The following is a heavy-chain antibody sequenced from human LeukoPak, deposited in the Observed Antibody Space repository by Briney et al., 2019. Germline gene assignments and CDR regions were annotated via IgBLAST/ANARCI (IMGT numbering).Heavy chain of an antibody. CDR2: IIPIFGTA. J-gene: IGHJ6*03. D-gene: IGHD3-10*01. CDR1: GGTFSSYA. V-gene: IGHV1-69*05. Sequence: ASVKVSCKASGGTFSSYAISWVRQAPGQGLEWMGGIIPIFGTANYAQKFQGRVTITTDESTSTAYMELSSLRSEDTAVYYCASLGLSGKVRYNYMDVWGKGTTVTVSS. CDR3: ASLGLSGKVRYNYMDV.